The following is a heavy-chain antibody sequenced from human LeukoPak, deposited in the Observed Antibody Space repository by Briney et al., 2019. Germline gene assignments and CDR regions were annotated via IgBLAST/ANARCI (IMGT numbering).Heavy chain of an antibody. V-gene: IGHV3-64D*09. CDR2: ISRKGGST. CDR3: VKDPSSGWYGGGFDY. Sequence: PGGSLRLSCSPSGYTFSSYAMHWVRQAPGEGLEYVSAISRKGGSTYYADSVRGRFTISRDNSKNTLYLQMSSLRAEDTAVYYCVKDPSSGWYGGGFDYWGQGTLVTVSS. D-gene: IGHD6-19*01. J-gene: IGHJ4*02. CDR1: GYTFSSYA.